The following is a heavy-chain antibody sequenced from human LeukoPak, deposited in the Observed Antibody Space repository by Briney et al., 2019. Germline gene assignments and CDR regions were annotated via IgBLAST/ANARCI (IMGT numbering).Heavy chain of an antibody. CDR1: RYSISSGYY. Sequence: SETLSLTCTVSRYSISSGYYWGWIRQPPGKGLEWIGTIYHSGSTYYNPSLKSRVTISVDTSKSQFSLKLTSVTAADTAVYYCARVRGYCSSTICYRYYFDYWGQGTLVTVSS. V-gene: IGHV4-38-2*02. CDR2: IYHSGST. D-gene: IGHD2-2*01. J-gene: IGHJ4*02. CDR3: ARVRGYCSSTICYRYYFDY.